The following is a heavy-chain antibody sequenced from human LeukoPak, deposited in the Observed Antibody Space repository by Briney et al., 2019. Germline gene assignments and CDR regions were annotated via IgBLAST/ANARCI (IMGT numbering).Heavy chain of an antibody. CDR2: LYYTGSA. D-gene: IGHD5-24*01. V-gene: IGHV4-38-2*01. CDR3: ARLWSGYNFDY. J-gene: IGHJ4*02. Sequence: PSETLSLTCGVSGYSISSGFYWGWIRQPPGKGLQWIGSLYYTGSAEYNPSLKSRLTMSTDKSKNQFSLKLNSVTAADAAVYYCARLWSGYNFDYWGQGTLVTVSS. CDR1: GYSISSGFY.